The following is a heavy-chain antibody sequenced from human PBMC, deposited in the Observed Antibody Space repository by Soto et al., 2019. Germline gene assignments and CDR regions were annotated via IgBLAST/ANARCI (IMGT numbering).Heavy chain of an antibody. CDR3: ARDFDSSGYYGPVGAFDI. CDR1: RFTFSSYT. Sequence: PGGSLSLSCSASRFTFSSYTMNWVRQAPGKGLEWVSSISSSTTYIYYADSVKGRFTISRDNAKNSLYLQVNSLRAEDTAVYYCARDFDSSGYYGPVGAFDIWGQGTMVTVSS. CDR2: ISSSTTYI. J-gene: IGHJ3*02. D-gene: IGHD3-22*01. V-gene: IGHV3-21*03.